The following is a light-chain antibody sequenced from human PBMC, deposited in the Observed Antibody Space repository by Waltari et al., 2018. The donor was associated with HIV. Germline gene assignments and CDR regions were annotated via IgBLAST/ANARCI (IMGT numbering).Light chain of an antibody. CDR1: QSVGTY. J-gene: IGKJ4*01. V-gene: IGKV3-11*01. CDR3: QQRFNWPPET. Sequence: EVVLTQSPATLSLSPGERATLSCRASQSVGTYLAWYQQRPGQSPRLLIYDTFNRATGIPARFSGSGSGTHFTLTISSLEPEDFGVYYCQQRFNWPPETFGGGTKVEI. CDR2: DTF.